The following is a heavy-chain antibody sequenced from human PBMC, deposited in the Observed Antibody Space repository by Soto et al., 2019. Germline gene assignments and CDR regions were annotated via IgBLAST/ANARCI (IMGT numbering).Heavy chain of an antibody. D-gene: IGHD3-10*01. Sequence: LPETLSLTCAVYGGSFSGYYWSWIRQPPGKGLEWIGEINHSGSTNYNPSLKSRVTISVDTSKNQFSLKLSSVTAADTAVYYCASGAGMVRGVMNYWGQGTLVTVSS. V-gene: IGHV4-34*01. CDR1: GGSFSGYY. J-gene: IGHJ4*02. CDR3: ASGAGMVRGVMNY. CDR2: INHSGST.